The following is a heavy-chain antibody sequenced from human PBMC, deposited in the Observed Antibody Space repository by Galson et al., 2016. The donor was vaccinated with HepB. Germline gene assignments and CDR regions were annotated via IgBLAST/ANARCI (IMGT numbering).Heavy chain of an antibody. CDR3: ARNYYDSSVPTS. CDR2: IRSKFFGATK. D-gene: IGHD3-22*01. J-gene: IGHJ5*02. Sequence: SLRLSCAGSGFTFSNYGMSWFRQTPGKGLEWVGFIRSKFFGATKQYAASVKGRFTISRDDDRAIVYLEMSSLQIDDAGMYFCARNYYDSSVPTSWGQGTPVAVSS. V-gene: IGHV3-49*03. CDR1: GFTFSNYG.